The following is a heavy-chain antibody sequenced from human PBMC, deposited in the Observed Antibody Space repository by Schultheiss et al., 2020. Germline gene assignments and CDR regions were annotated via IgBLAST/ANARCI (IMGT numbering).Heavy chain of an antibody. Sequence: GESLKISCAASGFTFDDFAMHWVRQAPGKGLEWVAVISYDGSNKYYADSVKGRFTISRDNSKNMLYLQMNSLRAEDTAVYYCARVAVVIYYGMDVWGQGTTVTVSS. CDR1: GFTFDDFA. CDR2: ISYDGSNK. D-gene: IGHD3-22*01. J-gene: IGHJ6*02. V-gene: IGHV3-30*03. CDR3: ARVAVVIYYGMDV.